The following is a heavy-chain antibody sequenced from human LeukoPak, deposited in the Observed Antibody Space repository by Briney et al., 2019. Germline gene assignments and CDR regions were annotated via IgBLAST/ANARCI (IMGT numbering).Heavy chain of an antibody. CDR1: GGSISSSSYY. D-gene: IGHD3-3*01. J-gene: IGHJ4*02. V-gene: IGHV4-39*01. CDR3: ARRRTIFGVAIDY. Sequence: SETLSLTCTVSGGSISSSSYYWGWIRQPPGKGLEWIGSIYYSGSTYYNPSLKSRVTMSVDTSKNQFSLKLSSVTAADTAVYYCARRRTIFGVAIDYWGQGTLVTVSS. CDR2: IYYSGST.